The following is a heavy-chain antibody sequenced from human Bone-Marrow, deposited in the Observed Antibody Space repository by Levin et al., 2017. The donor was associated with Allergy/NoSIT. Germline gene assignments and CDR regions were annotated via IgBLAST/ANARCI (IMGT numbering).Heavy chain of an antibody. D-gene: IGHD2-2*01. V-gene: IGHV3-48*01. J-gene: IGHJ4*02. CDR3: ARGRYCSSTSCYAHDY. CDR1: GFTFSSYR. CDR2: ISSGSANTI. Sequence: ASVKVSCAASGFTFSSYRMNWVRQAPGKGLEWVSYISSGSANTIYYADSVKGRFTISRDNAKNSLYLQMNSLRAEDTAVYYCARGRYCSSTSCYAHDYWGQGTLVTVSS.